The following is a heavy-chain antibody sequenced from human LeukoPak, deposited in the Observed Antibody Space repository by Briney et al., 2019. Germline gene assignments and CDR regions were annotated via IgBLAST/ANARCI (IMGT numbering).Heavy chain of an antibody. CDR2: ISAYNGNT. J-gene: IGHJ6*02. V-gene: IGHV1-18*01. CDR1: VDTFTSYG. CDR3: ARAESSQSYHYYGMDV. Sequence: GASVKVSCKASVDTFTSYGISWVRQAPGQGLEWMGWISAYNGNTNYAQKLQGRVTMTTDTSTSTAYMELRSLRSDDTAVYYCARAESSQSYHYYGMDVWGQGTTVTVSS. D-gene: IGHD6-6*01.